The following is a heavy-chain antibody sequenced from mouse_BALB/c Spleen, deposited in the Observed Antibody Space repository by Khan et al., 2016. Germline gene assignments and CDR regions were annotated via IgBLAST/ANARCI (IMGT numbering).Heavy chain of an antibody. CDR3: TRQDGYYGCFDY. Sequence: EVKLEESGGGLVQPAGSMKLSCVASGFSFSNHWMNWVRQSPEQGLEWVAEIRLKSNDYTTHYAESVRGRFTISRDDSKSSVYLQMNNLRTEDTGIYFCTRQDGYYGCFDYWGQGTALTVSS. J-gene: IGHJ2*01. CDR2: IRLKSNDYTT. CDR1: GFSFSNHW. V-gene: IGHV6-6*02. D-gene: IGHD2-3*01.